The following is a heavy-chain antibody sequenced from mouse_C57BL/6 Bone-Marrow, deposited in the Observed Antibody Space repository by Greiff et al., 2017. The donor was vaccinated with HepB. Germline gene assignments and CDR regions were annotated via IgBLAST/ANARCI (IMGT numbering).Heavy chain of an antibody. J-gene: IGHJ1*03. D-gene: IGHD1-1*01. V-gene: IGHV10-1*01. Sequence: EVQRVESGGGLVQPKGSLKLSCAASGFSFNTYAMNWVRQAPGKGLEWVARIRSKSNNYATYYADSVKDRFTISRDDSESMLYLQMNNLKTEDTAMYYCVRQKGLRRGYFDVWGTGTTVTVSS. CDR3: VRQKGLRRGYFDV. CDR2: IRSKSNNYAT. CDR1: GFSFNTYA.